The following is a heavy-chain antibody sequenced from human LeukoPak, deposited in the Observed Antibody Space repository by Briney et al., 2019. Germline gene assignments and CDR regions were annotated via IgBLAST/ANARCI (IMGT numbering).Heavy chain of an antibody. Sequence: GGSLRLSCAASGFTFDDYAMHWVRQAPGKGLEWVSGISWNSGSIGYADSVKGRFTISRDNAKNSLYLQVNSLRAEDTALYYCAKDSRSGYYYFDYWGQGTLVTVSS. CDR3: AKDSRSGYYYFDY. J-gene: IGHJ4*02. CDR1: GFTFDDYA. V-gene: IGHV3-9*01. D-gene: IGHD3-3*01. CDR2: ISWNSGSI.